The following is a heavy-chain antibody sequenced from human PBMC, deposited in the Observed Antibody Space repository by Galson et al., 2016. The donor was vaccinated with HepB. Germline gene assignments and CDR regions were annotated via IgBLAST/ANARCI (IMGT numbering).Heavy chain of an antibody. V-gene: IGHV3-74*01. J-gene: IGHJ6*02. Sequence: SLRLSCAASGSTFSSYYMHWVRQAPGKGLVWVSRINRDESSTSYADYVKGRFTISKDNAKNTLYLQMNSLRAEDTAVYYCARDPSYYSGMDVWGQGTTVTASS. CDR2: INRDESST. CDR1: GSTFSSYY. CDR3: ARDPSYYSGMDV.